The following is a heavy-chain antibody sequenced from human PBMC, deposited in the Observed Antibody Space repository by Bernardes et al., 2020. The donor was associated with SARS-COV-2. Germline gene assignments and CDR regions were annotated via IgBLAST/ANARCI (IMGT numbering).Heavy chain of an antibody. J-gene: IGHJ3*02. CDR2: FSASGYN. CDR1: GGSISSHY. Sequence: SETLSLTCTVSGGSISSHYWNWIRQPSGAGLEWIGRFSASGYNSQNPSLKSRVTISGDTAKNQFSLNLYSVTAAETAVYYCARDPFRSSFDIWGQGTTVTVYS. D-gene: IGHD3-10*01. CDR3: ARDPFRSSFDI. V-gene: IGHV4-4*07.